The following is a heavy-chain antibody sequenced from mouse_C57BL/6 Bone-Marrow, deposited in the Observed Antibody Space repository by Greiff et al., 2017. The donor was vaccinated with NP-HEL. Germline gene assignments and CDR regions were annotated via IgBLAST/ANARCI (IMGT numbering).Heavy chain of an antibody. CDR3: ARHEFLYYYAMDY. V-gene: IGHV5-12*01. CDR2: ISNGGGST. Sequence: EVMLVESGGGLVQPGGSLKLSCAASGFTFSDYYMYWVRQTPEKRLEWVAYISNGGGSTYYPDTVKGRFTISRDNAKNTLYLQMSRLKSEDTAMYYCARHEFLYYYAMDYWGQGTSVTVSS. CDR1: GFTFSDYY. J-gene: IGHJ4*01.